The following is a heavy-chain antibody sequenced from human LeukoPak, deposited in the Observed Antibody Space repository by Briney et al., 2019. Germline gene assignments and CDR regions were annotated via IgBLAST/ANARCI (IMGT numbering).Heavy chain of an antibody. D-gene: IGHD3-3*01. CDR1: GGSFSGYY. CDR3: ARGGITIFALPGY. J-gene: IGHJ4*02. Sequence: PSETLSLTCAVYGGSFSGYYWSWIRQPPGKGLEWIGEINHSGSTNYNPSLKSRVTISVDTSKNQFSLKLSSVTAADTAVYYCARGGITIFALPGYWGQGTLVTVSS. V-gene: IGHV4-34*01. CDR2: INHSGST.